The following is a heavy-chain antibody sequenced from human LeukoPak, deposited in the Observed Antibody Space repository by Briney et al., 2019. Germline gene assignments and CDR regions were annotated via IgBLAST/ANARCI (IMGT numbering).Heavy chain of an antibody. D-gene: IGHD6-13*01. CDR2: IYYSGST. J-gene: IGHJ4*02. CDR1: GGSISSYY. Sequence: TSETLSLTCTVSGGSISSYYWSWIRQPPGKGLEWIGYIYYSGSTNYNPSLKSRVTISVDTSKNQFSLKLSSVTAADTAVYYRARDGYSSSWAFDYWGQGTLVTVSS. CDR3: ARDGYSSSWAFDY. V-gene: IGHV4-59*01.